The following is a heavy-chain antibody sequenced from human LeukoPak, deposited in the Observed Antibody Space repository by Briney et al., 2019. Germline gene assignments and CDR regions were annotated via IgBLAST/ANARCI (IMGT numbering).Heavy chain of an antibody. J-gene: IGHJ4*02. Sequence: ASVKVSCKASGYTLTGYYMHWVRQAPGQGLEWMGWINPNSGGTNSAQKFQGRVTMTRDTSISTAHMELSRLRSDDTAVYYCAREGDCGGDCHLDYWGQGTLVTVSS. CDR2: INPNSGGT. V-gene: IGHV1-2*02. D-gene: IGHD2-21*02. CDR1: GYTLTGYY. CDR3: AREGDCGGDCHLDY.